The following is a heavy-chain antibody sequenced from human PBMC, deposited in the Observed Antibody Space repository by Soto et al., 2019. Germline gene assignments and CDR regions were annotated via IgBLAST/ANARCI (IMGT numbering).Heavy chain of an antibody. CDR3: ARGGEGIAVATFDY. D-gene: IGHD6-19*01. V-gene: IGHV4-39*01. CDR1: GGSISSSSYY. Sequence: QLQLQESGPGLVKPSETLSLTCTVSGGSISSSSYYWGWIRQPPGKGLEWIGSIYYSGSTYYNPSLKSRVTISVDTSKNQFSLKLSAVTAADTAVYYCARGGEGIAVATFDYWGQGTLVTVSS. J-gene: IGHJ4*02. CDR2: IYYSGST.